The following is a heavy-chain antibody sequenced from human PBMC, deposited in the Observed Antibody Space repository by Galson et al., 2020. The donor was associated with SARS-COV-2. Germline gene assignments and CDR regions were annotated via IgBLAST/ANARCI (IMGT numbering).Heavy chain of an antibody. J-gene: IGHJ3*02. Sequence: GGSLRLSCAASGFTFSSYEMNWVRQAPGKGLEWVSYISSSGTNIYYADSVKGRFTISRDNAKNSLYLQMTSLRAEDTAVYYCASPYLAAASFFGAFEIWGLGTMVTVSS. D-gene: IGHD2-15*01. CDR3: ASPYLAAASFFGAFEI. CDR1: GFTFSSYE. CDR2: ISSSGTNI. V-gene: IGHV3-48*03.